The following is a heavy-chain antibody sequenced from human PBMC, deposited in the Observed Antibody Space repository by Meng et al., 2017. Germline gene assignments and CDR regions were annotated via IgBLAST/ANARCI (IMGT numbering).Heavy chain of an antibody. J-gene: IGHJ4*02. V-gene: IGHV1-46*01. CDR1: GYTFTRYY. CDR3: ARSERYVLGFDY. D-gene: IGHD3-16*01. Sequence: QVQLVQSCAGVKKPVASVKVSCKASGYTFTRYYMHWVRQAHGQGLEWMGIINPSGGSTSYAQKFQGRVTMTRDTSTSTVYMELSSLRSEDTAVYYCARSERYVLGFDYWGQGTLVTVSS. CDR2: INPSGGST.